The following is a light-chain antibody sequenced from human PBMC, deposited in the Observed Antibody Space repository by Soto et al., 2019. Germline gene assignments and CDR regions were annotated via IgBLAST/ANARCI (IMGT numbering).Light chain of an antibody. Sequence: ELVLTQSPGSLSLSPGERATLSCWASQSISGNYLAWYQQKPGQAPRLLIYGASNRATGIPDRFRGSGSGTDFRLTISRLEPEDFAVSYCQQYGRSAIFTLGPGTTVEVK. CDR1: QSISGNY. CDR2: GAS. J-gene: IGKJ3*01. CDR3: QQYGRSAIFT. V-gene: IGKV3-20*01.